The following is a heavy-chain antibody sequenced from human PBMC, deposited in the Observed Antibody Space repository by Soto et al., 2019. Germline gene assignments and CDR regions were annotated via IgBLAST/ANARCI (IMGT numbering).Heavy chain of an antibody. Sequence: ASVKVSCKASGYTFTSYGISWVRQAPGQGLEWMGWISAYNGNTNYAQKFQGRVTMTTDTSTSTVYMELSSLRSEDTAVYYCATSGGGWYLYWGQGTLVTVSS. CDR3: ATSGGGWYLY. V-gene: IGHV1-18*01. D-gene: IGHD6-19*01. CDR1: GYTFTSYG. CDR2: ISAYNGNT. J-gene: IGHJ4*02.